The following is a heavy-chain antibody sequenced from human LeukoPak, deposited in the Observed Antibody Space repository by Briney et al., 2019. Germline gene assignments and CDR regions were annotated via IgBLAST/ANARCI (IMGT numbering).Heavy chain of an antibody. V-gene: IGHV4-59*08. D-gene: IGHD3-10*01. CDR2: IYYSGST. J-gene: IGHJ4*02. Sequence: SETLSLTCTVSGGSISSYYWSWIRQPPGKGLEWIGYIYYSGSTSYNPSLKSRVTISVDTSKNQFSLKLSSVTAADTAVYYCARHFSPSRGYYFDYWGQGTLVTVSS. CDR1: GGSISSYY. CDR3: ARHFSPSRGYYFDY.